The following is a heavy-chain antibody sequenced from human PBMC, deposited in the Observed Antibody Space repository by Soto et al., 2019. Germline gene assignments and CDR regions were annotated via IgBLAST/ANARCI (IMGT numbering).Heavy chain of an antibody. V-gene: IGHV4-34*01. Sequence: SETLSLAGAVDGEAFSGYIGTWMRQTPGKGLQWIGQINHSGSASYNPSLKSRVTISVHTSNSQFSLELSSVTAADTAVYYCAKEDSMNWNHDYWGKGNLVIVSS. CDR1: GEAFSGYI. D-gene: IGHD1-1*01. CDR2: INHSGSA. J-gene: IGHJ4*02. CDR3: AKEDSMNWNHDY.